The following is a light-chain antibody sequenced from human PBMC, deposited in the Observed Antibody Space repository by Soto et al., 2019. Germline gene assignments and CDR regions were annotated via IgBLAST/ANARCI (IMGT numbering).Light chain of an antibody. Sequence: AIQLTQSPSSLSASVGYRFTITCRASQGIGSYLAWYQQKPGKAPKLLIYDASSLESGVPSRFSGSGSGTEFTLTISSLQPDDFATYYCQQYNSYSLTWTFGQGTKGDIK. CDR1: QGIGSY. CDR2: DAS. J-gene: IGKJ1*01. V-gene: IGKV1-13*02. CDR3: QQYNSYSLTWT.